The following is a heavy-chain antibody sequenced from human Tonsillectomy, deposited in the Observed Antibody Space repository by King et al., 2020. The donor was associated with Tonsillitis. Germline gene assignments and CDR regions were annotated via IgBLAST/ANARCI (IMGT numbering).Heavy chain of an antibody. J-gene: IGHJ3*02. Sequence: QLVQSGAEVKKPGESLKISCKGAGYRFTSYWIAWVRQMPGKGLEWMGIIYPRDSDTTYSPSFQGQVTISADKSISTAYLQWSSLKASDTAMYYCARQGYDSSGHDGFDIWGQGKMVTVSS. D-gene: IGHD3-22*01. CDR1: GYRFTSYW. CDR2: IYPRDSDT. V-gene: IGHV5-51*01. CDR3: ARQGYDSSGHDGFDI.